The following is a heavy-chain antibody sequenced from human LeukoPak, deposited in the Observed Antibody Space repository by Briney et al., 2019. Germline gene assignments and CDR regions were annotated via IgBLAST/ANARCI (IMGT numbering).Heavy chain of an antibody. J-gene: IGHJ4*02. D-gene: IGHD2-21*01. CDR3: ARDNVWSLDY. V-gene: IGHV3-48*01. CDR2: ISGSSDTI. Sequence: GGSLRLSCVVSGFTFSSHSMNWVRQAPGKGLEWVSYISGSSDTIVYAASVKGRFTISRDNAKNSLYLQMNSLRAEDTAVYYCARDNVWSLDYWGRGTLVTVSS. CDR1: GFTFSSHS.